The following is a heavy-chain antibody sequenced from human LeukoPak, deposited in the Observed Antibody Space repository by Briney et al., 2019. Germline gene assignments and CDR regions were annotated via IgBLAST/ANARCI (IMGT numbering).Heavy chain of an antibody. V-gene: IGHV4-61*02. Sequence: SETLSLTCTVSGGSISSGSYYWSWIRQPAGKGLEWIGRIYTSGSTNYNPSLKSRVTISVDTSKNQFSLKLSSVTAADTAVYYCARGRSSRDFDYWGQGTLVTVSS. CDR3: ARGRSSRDFDY. CDR2: IYTSGST. CDR1: GGSISSGSYY. J-gene: IGHJ4*02. D-gene: IGHD6-13*01.